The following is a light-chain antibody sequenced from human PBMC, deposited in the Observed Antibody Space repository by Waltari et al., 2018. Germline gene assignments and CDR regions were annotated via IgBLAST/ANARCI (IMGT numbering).Light chain of an antibody. Sequence: DIVMTQSPEYLAVSLGERATINCKSRQSVLNASNNKNYLAGYQQKPGQPPKLLSYWAATGGSGVPDRFRGRGSGTDFTLTSSSLQAEDVAVYYCQQYYTTLRTFGQGTKVEIK. CDR2: WAA. J-gene: IGKJ1*01. CDR1: QSVLNASNNKNY. V-gene: IGKV4-1*01. CDR3: QQYYTTLRT.